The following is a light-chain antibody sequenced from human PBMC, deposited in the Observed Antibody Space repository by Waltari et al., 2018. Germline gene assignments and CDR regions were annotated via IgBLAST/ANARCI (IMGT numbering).Light chain of an antibody. Sequence: DIVMTQSPDSLAVSLGERATINCKSSQSVLYSSNNKNYLAWYQQKPGQPPKLLIYWASTRESGVPDRFSGSGSGTDFTLTVSSPQAEDVAVYYCQQYYSDPYTFAQGTKLEIK. V-gene: IGKV4-1*01. J-gene: IGKJ2*01. CDR1: QSVLYSSNNKNY. CDR3: QQYYSDPYT. CDR2: WAS.